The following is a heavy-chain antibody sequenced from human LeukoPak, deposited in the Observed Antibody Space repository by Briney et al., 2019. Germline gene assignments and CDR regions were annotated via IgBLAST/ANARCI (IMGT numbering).Heavy chain of an antibody. Sequence: SETLSLTCTVSGGSISSYYWSWIRQPPGKGLEWIGYIYYSGSTNYNPPLKSRVTISVDTSKNQFSLKLSSVTAADTAVYYCARAELLRFDYWGQGTLVTVSS. V-gene: IGHV4-59*01. J-gene: IGHJ4*02. D-gene: IGHD1-26*01. CDR3: ARAELLRFDY. CDR2: IYYSGST. CDR1: GGSISSYY.